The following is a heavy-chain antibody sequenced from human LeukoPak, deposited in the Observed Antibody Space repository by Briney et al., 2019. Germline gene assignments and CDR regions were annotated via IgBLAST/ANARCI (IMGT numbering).Heavy chain of an antibody. Sequence: ASVKVSCKASGYTFTSYDINWVRQATGQGLEWMGWMNPKSGNTGYAQMFQGRVAMTRNTSISTAYMELSSLTSEDTAVYYCARKEYSSPSDYWGQGTLVTVSS. CDR2: MNPKSGNT. CDR3: ARKEYSSPSDY. J-gene: IGHJ4*02. V-gene: IGHV1-8*01. CDR1: GYTFTSYD. D-gene: IGHD6-13*01.